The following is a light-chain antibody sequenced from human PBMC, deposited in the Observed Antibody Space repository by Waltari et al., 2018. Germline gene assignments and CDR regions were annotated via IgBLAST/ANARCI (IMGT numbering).Light chain of an antibody. CDR3: HQSTSLPFT. CDR1: QSIGSS. V-gene: IGKV6-21*01. J-gene: IGKJ4*01. Sequence: EIVLTQSPYFHSVTPKEQVTITCRDSQSIGSSVHWYKQKPDQSPKLLSKYDSQSFSGVPSRFSGSGSGTDFTLTINGLEAEDAATYYCHQSTSLPFTFGGGTKVEI. CDR2: YDS.